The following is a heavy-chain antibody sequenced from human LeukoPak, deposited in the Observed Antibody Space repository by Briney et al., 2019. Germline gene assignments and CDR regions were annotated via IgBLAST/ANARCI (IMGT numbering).Heavy chain of an antibody. V-gene: IGHV4-4*07. CDR2: IYSSGST. D-gene: IGHD6-19*01. J-gene: IGHJ4*02. Sequence: PSETLSLTCTVSGGSISSFYWSWIRQPAGKGLEWIGHIYSSGSTTYNPSLKSRVTMSVDTSKNQFSLKLSSVTAADTAVYYCARLKYQGAGLFDYWGQGTLVTVSS. CDR3: ARLKYQGAGLFDY. CDR1: GGSISSFY.